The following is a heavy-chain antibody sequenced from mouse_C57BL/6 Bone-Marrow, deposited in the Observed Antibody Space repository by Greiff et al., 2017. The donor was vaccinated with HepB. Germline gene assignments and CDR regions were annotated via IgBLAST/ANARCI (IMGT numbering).Heavy chain of an antibody. D-gene: IGHD1-1*01. CDR3: TTCRDYGSSSYYYAMDY. J-gene: IGHJ4*01. CDR1: GFNIKDDY. V-gene: IGHV14-4*01. Sequence: EVQLQQSGAELVRPGASVKLSCTASGFNIKDDYMHWVKQRPEQGLEWIGWIDPENGDTEYASKFQGKATITADTSSNTAYLQLSSLTSEDTAVYYCTTCRDYGSSSYYYAMDYWGQGTSVTVSS. CDR2: IDPENGDT.